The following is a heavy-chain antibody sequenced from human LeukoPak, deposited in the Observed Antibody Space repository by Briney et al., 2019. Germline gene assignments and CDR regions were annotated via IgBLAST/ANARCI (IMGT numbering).Heavy chain of an antibody. J-gene: IGHJ5*02. V-gene: IGHV3-7*01. CDR2: IKQDGSEK. CDR3: ARALTYYYDSSGGKNWFDP. CDR1: GFTFSNYW. D-gene: IGHD3-22*01. Sequence: GGSLRLSCAASGFTFSNYWMSWVRQAPGKGLEWVANIKQDGSEKYYVDSVKGRFTISRDNAKNSLYLQMNSLRAEDTAVYYCARALTYYYDSSGGKNWFDPWGQGTLVTVSS.